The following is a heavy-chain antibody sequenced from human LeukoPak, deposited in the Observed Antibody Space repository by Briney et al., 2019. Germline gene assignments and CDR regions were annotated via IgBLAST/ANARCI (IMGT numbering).Heavy chain of an antibody. CDR2: IRNQANSYTS. V-gene: IGHV3-72*01. CDR1: GFTFSDHY. D-gene: IGHD6-19*01. J-gene: IGHJ4*02. Sequence: GGSLRLSCAASGFTFSDHYMDWVRRAPGKGLEWVGRIRNQANSYTSEYAASVKGRFTLSRDDSKSSLFVQMNSLKTEDTAGYFCVRSLADWGQGTQVTVSS. CDR3: VRSLAD.